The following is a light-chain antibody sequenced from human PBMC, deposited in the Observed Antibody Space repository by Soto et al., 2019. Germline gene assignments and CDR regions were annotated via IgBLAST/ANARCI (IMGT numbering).Light chain of an antibody. CDR3: QQSNSYSVA. Sequence: DIQMTQSPSTLSGSVGDRVTITCRASQTISSWLAWYQQKPGKAPKLLIYTASSLKSGVPSRFSGSGSGTEFTLTISSLQPEDFATYYCQQSNSYSVAFGQGTKVEIK. CDR1: QTISSW. J-gene: IGKJ1*01. V-gene: IGKV1-5*03. CDR2: TAS.